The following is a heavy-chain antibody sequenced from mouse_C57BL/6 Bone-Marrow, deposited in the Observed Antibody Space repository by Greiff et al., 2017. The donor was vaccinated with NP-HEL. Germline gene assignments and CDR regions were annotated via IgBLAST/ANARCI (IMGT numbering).Heavy chain of an antibody. Sequence: EVQGVESGGGLVKPGGSLKLSCAASGFTFSDYGMHWVRQAPEKGLEWVAYISSGSSTIYYADTVKGRFTISRDNAKKTLFLQMTSLRSEDTAMYYCARRYRGLYYYAMDYWGEGTSVTVSS. CDR2: ISSGSSTI. CDR1: GFTFSDYG. V-gene: IGHV5-17*01. D-gene: IGHD2-12*01. J-gene: IGHJ4*01. CDR3: ARRYRGLYYYAMDY.